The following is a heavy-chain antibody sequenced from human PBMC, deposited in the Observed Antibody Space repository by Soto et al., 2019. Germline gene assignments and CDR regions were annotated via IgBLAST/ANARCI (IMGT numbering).Heavy chain of an antibody. V-gene: IGHV3-7*01. CDR2: IKQDGSEK. CDR3: ARDFGVTIFGVVTLSPYYYYGMDV. J-gene: IGHJ6*02. Sequence: PGGSLRLSCAASGFTFSSYWMSWVRQAPGKGLEWVANIKQDGSEKYYVDSVKGRFTISRDNAKNSLYLQMNSLRAEDTAVYYCARDFGVTIFGVVTLSPYYYYGMDVWGQGTTVTVSS. CDR1: GFTFSSYW. D-gene: IGHD3-3*01.